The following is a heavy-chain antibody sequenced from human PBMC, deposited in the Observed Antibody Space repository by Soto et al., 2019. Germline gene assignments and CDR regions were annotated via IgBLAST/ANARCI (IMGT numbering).Heavy chain of an antibody. CDR2: INPNGGVT. CDR3: ARESGGATATLDYYYFYMDV. J-gene: IGHJ6*03. D-gene: IGHD5-12*01. Sequence: QVQLVQSGAEVRKPGASVTVSCRSSGDSFNDYYIHWVRQAPGQGFEWMGWINPNGGVTKYAQKFQGWVSMTRATSISTVYMQLRRIRSDATAVYYCARESGGATATLDYYYFYMDVWGTGTTVTVSS. CDR1: GDSFNDYY. V-gene: IGHV1-2*04.